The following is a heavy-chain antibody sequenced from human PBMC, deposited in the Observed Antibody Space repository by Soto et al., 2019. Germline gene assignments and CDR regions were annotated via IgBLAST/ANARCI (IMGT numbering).Heavy chain of an antibody. Sequence: QVQLQESGPGLVKPSQTLSLTCTVSGGSINSGGYCWSWIRQHPGKGLEWIGCISYGGSTSYNPSLKSRVTISVDTSKNQFSLKLTSVTAADTAVYYCSRGIRVWGQGALITVSS. V-gene: IGHV4-31*03. CDR3: SRGIRV. CDR1: GGSINSGGYC. D-gene: IGHD5-18*01. CDR2: ISYGGST. J-gene: IGHJ4*02.